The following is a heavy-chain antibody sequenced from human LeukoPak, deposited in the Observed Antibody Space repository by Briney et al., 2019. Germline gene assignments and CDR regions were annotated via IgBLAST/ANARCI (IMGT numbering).Heavy chain of an antibody. CDR3: ARYGSHDAFDI. CDR2: VSSNGDIT. CDR1: GFTFSVYA. J-gene: IGHJ3*02. D-gene: IGHD3-10*01. Sequence: GGSLRLSCAASGFTFSVYAMHWVRQAPGKGLEYVSAVSSNGDITYYANSVKGRFTISRDNSKNTLYLQMGSLRAEDMAVHYCARYGSHDAFDIWGQGTMVTVSS. V-gene: IGHV3-64*01.